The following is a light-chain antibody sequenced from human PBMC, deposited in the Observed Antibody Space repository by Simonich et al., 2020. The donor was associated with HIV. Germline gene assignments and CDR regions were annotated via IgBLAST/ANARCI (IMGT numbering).Light chain of an antibody. CDR2: WAA. V-gene: IGKV4-1*01. Sequence: DIVMTQSPDSLAVSLGERATINCKSSQSILYSSNNKNYLVWYQQKPGQPPKLLIYWAATREPGVPDRFSGSGSGTDFTLTISSLQAEDVAVYYCQQYNNWPPYTFGQGTKLEIK. J-gene: IGKJ2*01. CDR3: QQYNNWPPYT. CDR1: QSILYSSNNKNY.